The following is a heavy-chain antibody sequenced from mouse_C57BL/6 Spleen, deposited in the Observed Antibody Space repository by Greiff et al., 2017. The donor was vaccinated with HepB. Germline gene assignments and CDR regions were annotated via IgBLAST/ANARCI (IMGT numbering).Heavy chain of an antibody. Sequence: VQLQQSGPELVKPGASVKMSCKASGYTFTDYNMHWVKQSHGKSLEWIGYINPNNGGTSYNQKFKGKATLTVNKSSSTAYMELRSLTSEESAVYYCARPDSSGYPRHYAMDYWGQGTSVTVSS. J-gene: IGHJ4*01. CDR2: INPNNGGT. V-gene: IGHV1-22*01. CDR1: GYTFTDYN. CDR3: ARPDSSGYPRHYAMDY. D-gene: IGHD3-2*02.